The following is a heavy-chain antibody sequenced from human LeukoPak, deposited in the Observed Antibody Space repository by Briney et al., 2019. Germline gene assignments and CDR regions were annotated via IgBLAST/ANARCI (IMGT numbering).Heavy chain of an antibody. CDR3: TRDSGTYNWLDP. Sequence: PGGSLKLSCAASGFTFSGCAIHWVRQSSGKGLEWVGHIDKKDNFHATAYAASVQGRFSISRDDSKNTAFLHMNSLKTEDMALYYCTRDSGTYNWLDPWGQGTPVTVSS. CDR2: IDKKDNFHAT. V-gene: IGHV3-73*01. J-gene: IGHJ5*02. D-gene: IGHD1-26*01. CDR1: GFTFSGCA.